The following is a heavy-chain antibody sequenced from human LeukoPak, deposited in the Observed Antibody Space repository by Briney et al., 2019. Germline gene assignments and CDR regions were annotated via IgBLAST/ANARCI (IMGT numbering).Heavy chain of an antibody. D-gene: IGHD5-12*01. CDR2: IYSSGST. V-gene: IGHV4-59*08. Sequence: SETLSLTCTVSGGSISSYYWSWIRQPPGKGLEWIGYIYSSGSTNYNPSLKSRVTISVDTSKNQFSLKLSSVTAADTAVYYCAGSAQVGYDLPWLARWGQGTLVTVSS. J-gene: IGHJ4*02. CDR3: AGSAQVGYDLPWLAR. CDR1: GGSISSYY.